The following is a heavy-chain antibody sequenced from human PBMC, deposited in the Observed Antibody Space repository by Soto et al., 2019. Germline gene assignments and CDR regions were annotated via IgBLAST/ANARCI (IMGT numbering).Heavy chain of an antibody. J-gene: IGHJ3*02. CDR2: INPSGGST. CDR1: GYTFTSYY. CDR3: ARVVGYSYGEDAFDI. V-gene: IGHV1-46*01. Sequence: QVQLVQSGAEVKKPGASVKVSCKASGYTFTSYYMHWVRQAPGQGLEWMGIINPSGGSTSYAQKFQGRVTMTRDTSTRTVYMELSSLRSEDTAVYYCARVVGYSYGEDAFDIWGQGTMVTVSS. D-gene: IGHD5-18*01.